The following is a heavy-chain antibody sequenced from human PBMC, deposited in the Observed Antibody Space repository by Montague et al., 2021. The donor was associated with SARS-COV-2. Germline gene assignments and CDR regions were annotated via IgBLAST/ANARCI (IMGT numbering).Heavy chain of an antibody. CDR2: MHFNEQP. Sequence: SETLSLTCSVSGVSVSSTNFYWSWIRRPPGRGLEWIGYMHFNEQPYFNPSLQSRVTISADRSKNRFSLNLGSVTASDTAVYYCARHGPYYESSAGYFRPYYFDHWGQGSLVTVAS. J-gene: IGHJ4*02. D-gene: IGHD3-9*01. V-gene: IGHV4-39*01. CDR3: ARHGPYYESSAGYFRPYYFDH. CDR1: GVSVSSTNFY.